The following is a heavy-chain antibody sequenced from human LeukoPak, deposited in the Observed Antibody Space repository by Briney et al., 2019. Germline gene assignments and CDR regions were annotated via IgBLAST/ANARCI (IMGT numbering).Heavy chain of an antibody. CDR1: GYTFTGYY. J-gene: IGHJ5*02. CDR3: ARCEVARGWFDP. V-gene: IGHV1-2*02. D-gene: IGHD5-24*01. CDR2: INPNSGGT. Sequence: GASVKVSCKASGYTFTGYYVHWVRQAPGQGLEWMGWINPNSGGTNYAQKFQGRVTMTRDTSISTAYMELSRLRSDDTAVYYCARCEVARGWFDPWGQGTLVTVSS.